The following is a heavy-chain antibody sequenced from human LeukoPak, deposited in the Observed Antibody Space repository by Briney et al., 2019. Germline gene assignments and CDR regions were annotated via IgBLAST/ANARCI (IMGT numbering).Heavy chain of an antibody. CDR3: ANKLTGILFDY. CDR1: GFTFSSYW. J-gene: IGHJ4*02. D-gene: IGHD7-27*01. V-gene: IGHV3-74*01. Sequence: PGGSLRLSCAASGFTFSSYWMHWVRHAPGKGLVWVSRIKSDGTNTNYADSVKGRFTISRDNAKNTLFLQMNSLRAEDTAVYYCANKLTGILFDYWGQGTLVTASS. CDR2: IKSDGTNT.